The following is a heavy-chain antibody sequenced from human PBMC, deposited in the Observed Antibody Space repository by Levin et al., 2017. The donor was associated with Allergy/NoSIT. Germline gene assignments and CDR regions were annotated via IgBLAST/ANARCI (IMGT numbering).Heavy chain of an antibody. J-gene: IGHJ6*02. CDR3: TRLNYDFWSGLTPRADGMDV. Sequence: GESLKISCAASGFTFSGSAMHWVRQASGKGLEWVGRIRSKANSYATAYAASVKGRFTISRDDSKNTAYLQMNSLKTEDTAVYYCTRLNYDFWSGLTPRADGMDVWGQGTTVTVSS. V-gene: IGHV3-73*01. D-gene: IGHD3-3*01. CDR2: IRSKANSYAT. CDR1: GFTFSGSA.